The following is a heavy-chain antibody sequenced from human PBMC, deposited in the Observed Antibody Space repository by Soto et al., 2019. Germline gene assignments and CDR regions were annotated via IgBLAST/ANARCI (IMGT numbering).Heavy chain of an antibody. CDR1: GFTFSSYD. J-gene: IGHJ4*02. CDR3: ARGFGAAAGIDY. D-gene: IGHD6-13*01. V-gene: IGHV3-13*01. CDR2: IGTAGDT. Sequence: GGSLRLSCAASGFTFSSYDMHWVRQATGKGLEWVSAIGTAGDTYYPGSVKGRFTISRENAKNSLYLQMNSLRAGDTAVYYCARGFGAAAGIDYWGQGTLVTVSS.